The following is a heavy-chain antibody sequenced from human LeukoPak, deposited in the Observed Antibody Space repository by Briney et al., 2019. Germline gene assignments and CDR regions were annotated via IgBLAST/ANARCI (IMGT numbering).Heavy chain of an antibody. CDR2: ISAYNGNT. V-gene: IGHV1-18*01. CDR1: GYTFTSYG. CDR3: AGSAPYCSSTGCSLDY. D-gene: IGHD2-2*01. J-gene: IGHJ4*02. Sequence: ASVKVSCKASGYTFTSYGISWVRQAPGQGLEWMGWISAYNGNTNYAQKLQGRVTMTTDTSTSTAYMELRSLRSDDTAVYYCAGSAPYCSSTGCSLDYWGQGTLVTVSS.